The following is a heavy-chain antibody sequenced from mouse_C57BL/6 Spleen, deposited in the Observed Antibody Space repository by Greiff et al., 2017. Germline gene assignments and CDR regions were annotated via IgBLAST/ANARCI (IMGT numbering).Heavy chain of an antibody. Sequence: EVMLVESGEGLVQPGGSLKLSCAASGFTFSSYAMSWVRQTPEKRLEWVAYISSGGDYIYYADTVKGRFTISRDNARNTLYLQMSSLKSEDTAMYYCTRDIDYGSSHYYAMDYWGQGTSVTVSS. CDR2: ISSGGDYI. V-gene: IGHV5-9-1*02. CDR3: TRDIDYGSSHYYAMDY. D-gene: IGHD1-1*01. CDR1: GFTFSSYA. J-gene: IGHJ4*01.